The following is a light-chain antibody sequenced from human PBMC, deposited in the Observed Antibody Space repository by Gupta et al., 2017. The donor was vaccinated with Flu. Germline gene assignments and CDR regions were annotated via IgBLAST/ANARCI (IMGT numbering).Light chain of an antibody. V-gene: IGLV6-57*01. CDR3: QSRDQHTHYV. J-gene: IGLJ2*01. Sequence: NFLLTQPLSVSESPGKTVTISCTRSSGNIATNYVQWCQQRPGSSPTTGMEEDDQRPSGVPERFSGHIDSSYKYEFLPISGMRTEDESEADCQSRDQHTHYVFGGGTKVTVL. CDR1: SGNIATNY. CDR2: EDD.